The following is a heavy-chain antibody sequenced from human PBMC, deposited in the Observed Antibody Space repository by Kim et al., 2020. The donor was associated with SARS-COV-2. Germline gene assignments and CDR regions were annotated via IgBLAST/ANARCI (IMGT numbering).Heavy chain of an antibody. CDR1: GFTFTSST. CDR2: SSANGGST. D-gene: IGHD5-18*01. J-gene: IGHJ4*02. CDR3: AKRGAYGYSY. Sequence: GGSLRLSCVASGFTFTSSTMTWVRQAPGKGLEWVSRSSANGGSTYFADSVKGRFTISRDNSKNTVYLQMNSLRVEDTAVYFCAKRGAYGYSYWDQAMLVT. V-gene: IGHV3-23*01.